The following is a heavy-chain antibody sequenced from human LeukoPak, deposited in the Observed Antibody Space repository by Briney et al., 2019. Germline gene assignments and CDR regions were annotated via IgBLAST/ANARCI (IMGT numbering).Heavy chain of an antibody. CDR1: GFTFSSYA. Sequence: PGGSLRLSCAASGFTFSSYAMSWVRQAPGKGLEWVSVIGGSGSYTYYADSVKGRFTISRDNSKDTLYLQMNSLRPEDTAVYYCARDWYDYWGQGTLVTVSS. D-gene: IGHD6-13*01. V-gene: IGHV3-23*01. CDR2: IGGSGSYT. CDR3: ARDWYDY. J-gene: IGHJ4*02.